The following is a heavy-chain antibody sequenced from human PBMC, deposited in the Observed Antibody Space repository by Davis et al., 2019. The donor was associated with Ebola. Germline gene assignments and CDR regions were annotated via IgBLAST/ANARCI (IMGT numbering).Heavy chain of an antibody. CDR1: GFTFSSYG. D-gene: IGHD6-13*01. CDR3: ARARGAAGLIHRYYFDY. Sequence: GGSLRLSCAASGFTFSSYGMHWVRQAPGKGLEWVAVISYDGSNKYYADSVKGRFTISRDNSKNSLYLQMNSLRDEDTAVYYCARARGAAGLIHRYYFDYWGQGTLVTVSS. J-gene: IGHJ4*02. CDR2: ISYDGSNK. V-gene: IGHV3-30*03.